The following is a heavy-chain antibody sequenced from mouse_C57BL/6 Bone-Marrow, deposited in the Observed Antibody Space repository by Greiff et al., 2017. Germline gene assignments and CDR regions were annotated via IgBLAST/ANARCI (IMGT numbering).Heavy chain of an antibody. J-gene: IGHJ3*01. CDR1: GYAFSSSW. D-gene: IGHD4-1*01. Sequence: QVQLQQSGPELVKPGASVKISCKASGYAFSSSWMNWVKQRPGKGLEWIGRIYPGDGDTNYNGKFKGKATLTADKSSSTAYMQLSSLTAEDSAVXFCASWGWFSYWGQGTLVTVSA. CDR3: ASWGWFSY. CDR2: IYPGDGDT. V-gene: IGHV1-82*01.